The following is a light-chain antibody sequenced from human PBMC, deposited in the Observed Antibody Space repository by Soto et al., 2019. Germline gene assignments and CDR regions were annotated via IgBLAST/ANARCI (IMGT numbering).Light chain of an antibody. J-gene: IGKJ2*01. Sequence: DIVMTQSPLSLPVTPGEPASISCRSSQSLLHSNGYNYLDWYLQKPGQSPQLLIYLGSNRASGVPDRFSGSGSGTDVTLKISRVDAEDVGVYYCMQALQTPYTFGQGTKLEIK. CDR3: MQALQTPYT. CDR2: LGS. V-gene: IGKV2-28*01. CDR1: QSLLHSNGYNY.